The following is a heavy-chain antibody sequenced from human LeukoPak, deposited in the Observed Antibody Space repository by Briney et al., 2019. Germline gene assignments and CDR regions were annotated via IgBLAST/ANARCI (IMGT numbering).Heavy chain of an antibody. D-gene: IGHD2-2*01. CDR1: GFTFSSYA. Sequence: PGGSLRLSCAASGFTFSSYAMSWVRQAPGKGLEWVSSISGGGGTTYYADSVKGRFTISRDNSKNTLYLQMYSLGAEDTAVYYCARLPVAINGYFDPWGQGTLVTVSS. CDR3: ARLPVAINGYFDP. CDR2: ISGGGGTT. J-gene: IGHJ5*02. V-gene: IGHV3-23*01.